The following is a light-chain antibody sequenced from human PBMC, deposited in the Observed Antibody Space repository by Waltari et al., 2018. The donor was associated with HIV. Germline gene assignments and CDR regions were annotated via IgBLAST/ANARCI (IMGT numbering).Light chain of an antibody. V-gene: IGLV1-47*01. Sequence: QSVLTQPPSASGTPGQRVTISCSGSSSNIGSNYVYWYQQLPGTAPKLLIYRNNQRPSGVPDRFSGSKSGTSASLAISGLRSEDEADYYCAAGDDSLRGRVFGGGTKLTVL. CDR3: AAGDDSLRGRV. CDR2: RNN. CDR1: SSNIGSNY. J-gene: IGLJ3*02.